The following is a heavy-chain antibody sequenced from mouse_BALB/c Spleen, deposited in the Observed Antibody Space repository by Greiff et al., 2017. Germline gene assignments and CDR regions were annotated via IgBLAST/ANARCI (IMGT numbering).Heavy chain of an antibody. V-gene: IGHV1-54*01. CDR1: GYAFTNYL. CDR3: ARDYGSSYDWYFDV. D-gene: IGHD1-1*01. J-gene: IGHJ1*01. Sequence: VKLQESGAELVRPGTSVKVSCKASGYAFTNYLIEWVKQRPGQGLEWIGVINPGSGGTNYNEKFKGKATLTADKSSSTAYMQLSSLTSDDSAVYFCARDYGSSYDWYFDVWGAGTTVTVSS. CDR2: INPGSGGT.